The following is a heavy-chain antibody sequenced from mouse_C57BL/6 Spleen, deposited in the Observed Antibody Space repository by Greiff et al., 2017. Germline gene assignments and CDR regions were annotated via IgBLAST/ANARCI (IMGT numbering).Heavy chain of an antibody. CDR3: ARSPITTVVADWYFDV. CDR2: IDPNSGGT. J-gene: IGHJ1*03. Sequence: VQLQQSGAELVKPGASVKLSCKASGYIFTSYWMHWVKQRPGRGLEWIGRIDPNSGGTKYNEKFKSKATLTVDKPSSTAYMQLSSLTSEDSAVYYCARSPITTVVADWYFDVWGTGTTVTVSS. V-gene: IGHV1-72*01. CDR1: GYIFTSYW. D-gene: IGHD1-1*01.